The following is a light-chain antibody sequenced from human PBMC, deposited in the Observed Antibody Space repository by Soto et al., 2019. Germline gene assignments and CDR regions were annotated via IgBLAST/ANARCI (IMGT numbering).Light chain of an antibody. V-gene: IGKV3-15*01. J-gene: IGKJ1*01. CDR2: GAS. CDR1: QDVMYD. CDR3: QQYRSWPRT. Sequence: EIVLTQSPATLSVSPGGRATLSCRASQDVMYDLAWYQQKPGQAPRLLVYGASTRATDAPPRFRGSGSGTEFSLTISSLQSEDFATYYRQQYRSWPRTFGQGSRVEIK.